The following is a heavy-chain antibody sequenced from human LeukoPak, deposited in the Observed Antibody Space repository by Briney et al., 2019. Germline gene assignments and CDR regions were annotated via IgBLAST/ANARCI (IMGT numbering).Heavy chain of an antibody. J-gene: IGHJ4*02. CDR2: ISGSGGST. D-gene: IGHD3-10*01. Sequence: QPGGSLRLSCAASGFTFSSYAMSWVRQAPGKGLEWVSAISGSGGSTYYADSVKGRFTISRDNAKNSLYLQMNSLRAEDTAVYYCARGRDYLRYYLDNWGQGTLVTVSS. CDR3: ARGRDYLRYYLDN. V-gene: IGHV3-23*01. CDR1: GFTFSSYA.